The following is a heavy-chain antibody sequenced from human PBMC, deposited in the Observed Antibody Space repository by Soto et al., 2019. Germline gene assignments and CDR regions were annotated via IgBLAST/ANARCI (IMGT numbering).Heavy chain of an antibody. D-gene: IGHD2-2*01. J-gene: IGHJ6*02. V-gene: IGHV4-59*01. CDR3: ARAEGYCSSTSCYPTHYYYYYGMDV. CDR2: IYYSGST. Sequence: SETLSLTCTVSGGSISSYYWSWIRQPPGKGLGWIGYIYYSGSTNYNPSLKSRVTISVDTSKNQFSLKLSSVTAADTAVYYCARAEGYCSSTSCYPTHYYYYYGMDVWGQGTTVTVSS. CDR1: GGSISSYY.